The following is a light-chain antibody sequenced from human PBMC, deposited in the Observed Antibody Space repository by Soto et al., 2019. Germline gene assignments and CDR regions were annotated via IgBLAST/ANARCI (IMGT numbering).Light chain of an antibody. J-gene: IGKJ4*01. Sequence: ESVLTQSPGTLSLSPGERATLSCRASQSVSSSFLAWYQQKPGQAPRLLIYGASSRATGIPDRFSGSGSGTEFSLTISRLEPEDFAVYYCHQYGISPFGGGTKVDIK. CDR2: GAS. CDR3: HQYGISP. V-gene: IGKV3-20*01. CDR1: QSVSSSF.